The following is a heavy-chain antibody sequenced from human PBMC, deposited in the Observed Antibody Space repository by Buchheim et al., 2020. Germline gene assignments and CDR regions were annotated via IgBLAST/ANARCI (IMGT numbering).Heavy chain of an antibody. CDR2: IYYSGST. V-gene: IGHV4-39*01. CDR1: GGSISSSSYY. Sequence: QLQLQESGPGLVKPSETLSLTCTVSGGSISSSSYYWGWIRQPPGKGLEWVGSIYYSGSTYYNPSLKIRVTLSVSPSKNPFSLKLSSVTAADTAVYYCARHGGVAYYDSSGTLFDYWGQGTL. CDR3: ARHGGVAYYDSSGTLFDY. D-gene: IGHD3-22*01. J-gene: IGHJ4*02.